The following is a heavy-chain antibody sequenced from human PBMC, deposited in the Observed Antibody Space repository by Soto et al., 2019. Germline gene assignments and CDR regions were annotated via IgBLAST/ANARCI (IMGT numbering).Heavy chain of an antibody. J-gene: IGHJ4*02. CDR2: IHHSGST. V-gene: IGHV4-38-2*01. Sequence: TSETLSLTCAVSGYPISSGYYWGWIRQPPGKGLEWIGIIHHSGSTYYNPSLRSRITISVDTSKNQFSLKMPSVTAADTAVYYCARSSGYVPGGYWGQGILVPVS. CDR1: GYPISSGYY. CDR3: ARSSGYVPGGY. D-gene: IGHD5-12*01.